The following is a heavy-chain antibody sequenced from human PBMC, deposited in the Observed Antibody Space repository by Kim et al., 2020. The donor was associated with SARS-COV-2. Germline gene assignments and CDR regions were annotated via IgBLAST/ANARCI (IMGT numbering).Heavy chain of an antibody. V-gene: IGHV4-34*01. CDR3: ARGRKSIAARVLDY. D-gene: IGHD6-6*01. Sequence: PSLTSRVTISVDTSKNQFSLKLSSVTAADTAVYYCARGRKSIAARVLDYWGQGTLVTVSS. J-gene: IGHJ4*02.